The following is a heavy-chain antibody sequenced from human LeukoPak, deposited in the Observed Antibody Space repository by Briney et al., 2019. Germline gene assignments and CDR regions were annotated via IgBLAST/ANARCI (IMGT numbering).Heavy chain of an antibody. CDR2: INHSGST. CDR1: GGSFSGYY. V-gene: IGHV4-34*01. CDR3: AASATVVTPFDY. J-gene: IGHJ4*02. Sequence: SETLSLTCAVYGGSFSGYYWSWIRQPPGKGLEWSGEINHSGSTNYNPSLKSRVTISVDTSKNQFSLKLSSVTAADTAVYYCAASATVVTPFDYWGQGTLVTVSS. D-gene: IGHD4-23*01.